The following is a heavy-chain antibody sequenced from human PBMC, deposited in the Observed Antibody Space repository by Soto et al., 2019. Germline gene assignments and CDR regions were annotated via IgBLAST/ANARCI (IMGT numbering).Heavy chain of an antibody. CDR1: GFTFSSYG. CDR3: AKDLYYDFWSGLPYYYYGMDV. D-gene: IGHD3-3*01. Sequence: GGSLRLSCAASGFTFSSYGMHWVRQAPGKGLEWVAVTSYDGSNKYYADSVKGRFTISRDNSKNTLYLQMNSLRAEDTAVYYCAKDLYYDFWSGLPYYYYGMDVWGQGTTVTVSS. V-gene: IGHV3-30*18. J-gene: IGHJ6*02. CDR2: TSYDGSNK.